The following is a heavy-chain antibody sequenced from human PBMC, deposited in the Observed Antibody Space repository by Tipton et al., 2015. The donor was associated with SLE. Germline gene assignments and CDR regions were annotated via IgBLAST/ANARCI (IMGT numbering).Heavy chain of an antibody. CDR1: GFIASSHY. J-gene: IGHJ4*02. Sequence: SLRLSCVASGFIASSHYMTWVRQTPGKGLEWVSVLYGGSRTYYAPSVKGRFTISRDNSKNTLYLQMTSLRPEDTAIYFCARDRDGFNTWGFDYWGQGTLVSVSS. D-gene: IGHD5-24*01. CDR3: ARDRDGFNTWGFDY. CDR2: LYGGSRT. V-gene: IGHV3-53*05.